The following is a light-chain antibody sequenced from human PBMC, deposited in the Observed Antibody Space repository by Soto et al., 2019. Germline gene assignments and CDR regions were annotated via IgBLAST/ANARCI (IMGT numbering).Light chain of an antibody. V-gene: IGLV6-57*01. CDR1: SGSIASSS. J-gene: IGLJ3*02. Sequence: NFMLTQPHSVSESPGKTVTISCTRSSGSIASSSVQWCHQRPGSSPTTVQRPSGVPDRFSGSIDSSSNSASLTISGLETDDEADYYCQSYDNNQVGVFGGGTKLTVL. CDR3: QSYDNNQVGV.